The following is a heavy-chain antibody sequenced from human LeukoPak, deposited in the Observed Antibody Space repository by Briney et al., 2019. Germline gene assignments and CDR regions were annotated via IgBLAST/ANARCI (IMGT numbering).Heavy chain of an antibody. CDR2: ISSSGRTT. J-gene: IGHJ6*03. Sequence: PGGSLRLSCAASGFTFSDHYVSWIRQAPGKGLEWVSYISSSGRTTYYADSVKGRFTISRDNVKDSLYLQMNSLRAEDTAVYYCARLSPYYNMDVWGKGSTVTVSS. CDR1: GFTFSDHY. CDR3: ARLSPYYNMDV. V-gene: IGHV3-11*01.